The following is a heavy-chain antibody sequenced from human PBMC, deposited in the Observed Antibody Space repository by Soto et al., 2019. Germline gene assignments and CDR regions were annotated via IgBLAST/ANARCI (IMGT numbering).Heavy chain of an antibody. J-gene: IGHJ6*03. CDR1: GYTFTSYD. D-gene: IGHD1-7*01. CDR2: MNPNSGNT. CDR3: ARGAFITGTLGLYYYYYMDV. Sequence: ASVKVSCKASGYTFTSYDINWVRQATGQGLEWMGWMNPNSGNTGYAQKFQGRVTMTRNTSISTAYMELSSLRSEDTAVYYCARGAFITGTLGLYYYYYMDVWGKGTTVTVSS. V-gene: IGHV1-8*01.